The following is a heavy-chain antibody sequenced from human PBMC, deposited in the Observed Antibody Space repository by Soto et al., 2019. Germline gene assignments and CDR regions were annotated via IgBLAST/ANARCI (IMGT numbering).Heavy chain of an antibody. CDR3: ARGVPAAISTYYDFWSGSRGDYYYYYMDV. D-gene: IGHD3-3*01. Sequence: GASVKVSCKASGYTFTSYGISWVRQAPGQGLEWMGWISAYNGNTNYAQKLQDRVTMTTDTSTSTAYMELRSLRSDDTAVYYCARGVPAAISTYYDFWSGSRGDYYYYYMDVWGKGTTVTVSS. CDR2: ISAYNGNT. V-gene: IGHV1-18*01. CDR1: GYTFTSYG. J-gene: IGHJ6*03.